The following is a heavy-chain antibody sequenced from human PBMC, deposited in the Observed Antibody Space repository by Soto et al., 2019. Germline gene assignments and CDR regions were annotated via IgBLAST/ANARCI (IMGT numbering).Heavy chain of an antibody. CDR2: IYYSGST. CDR1: GGSISSSSYY. CDR3: VRPVSGSYYYFDY. V-gene: IGHV4-39*01. D-gene: IGHD1-26*01. Sequence: SETLSLTCTVSGGSISSSSYYWGWIRQPPGKGLEWIGSIYYSGSTYYNPSLKSRVTISVDTSKNQFSLKLSSVTAADTAVYYCVRPVSGSYYYFDYWGQGTLVTVSS. J-gene: IGHJ4*02.